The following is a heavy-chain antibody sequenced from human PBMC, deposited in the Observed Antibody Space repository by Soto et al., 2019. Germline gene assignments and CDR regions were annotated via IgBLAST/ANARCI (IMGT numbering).Heavy chain of an antibody. D-gene: IGHD3-22*01. CDR1: GGTFSSYA. Sequence: ASVKVSCKASGGTFSSYAISWVRQAPGQGLEWMGGIIPIFGTANYAQKFQGRVTITADESTSTAYMELSSLRSEDTAAYYCAKATLRDNTGYVFDYWGQGTLVTVSS. V-gene: IGHV1-69*13. CDR3: AKATLRDNTGYVFDY. CDR2: IIPIFGTA. J-gene: IGHJ4*02.